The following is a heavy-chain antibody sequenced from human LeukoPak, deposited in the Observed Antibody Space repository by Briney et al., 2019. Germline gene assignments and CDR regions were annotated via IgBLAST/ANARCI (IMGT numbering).Heavy chain of an antibody. D-gene: IGHD6-6*01. V-gene: IGHV3-21*01. CDR3: ARAAYSSSRPGAFDI. CDR2: ISSSSSYI. CDR1: GFTFSSYS. J-gene: IGHJ3*02. Sequence: GGSLGLSCAASGFTFSSYSMNWVRQAPGKGLKWVSSISSSSSYIYYADSVKGRFTISRDNAKNSLYLQMNSLRAEDTAVYYCARAAYSSSRPGAFDIWGQGTMVTVSS.